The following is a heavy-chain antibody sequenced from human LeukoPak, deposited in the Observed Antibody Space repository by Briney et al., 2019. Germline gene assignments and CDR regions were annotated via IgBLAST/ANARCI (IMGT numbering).Heavy chain of an antibody. CDR1: GYTFTSYG. CDR3: ARDPLVVVAATYYYYYGMDV. CDR2: ISAYNGNT. V-gene: IGHV1-18*01. Sequence: GASVKVSCKASGYTFTSYGISWVRQAPGQGLEWMGWISAYNGNTNYAQKLQGRVTMTTDTSTSTAYMELRSLRSDDTAVYYCARDPLVVVAATYYYYYGMDVWGQGTTVTVSS. J-gene: IGHJ6*02. D-gene: IGHD2-15*01.